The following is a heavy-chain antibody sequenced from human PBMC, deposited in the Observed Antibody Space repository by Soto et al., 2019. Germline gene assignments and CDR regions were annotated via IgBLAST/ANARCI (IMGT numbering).Heavy chain of an antibody. Sequence: QVQLIQSGVEVKKPGSSVKVSCKAYGGTFSRYAISWVRQAPGQGLEWMGGITPIFGTANYAQKFQGRVAITADESTRTSYMELRSLRSGDTAVYYCARGWGYDTSDYYYAYWGQGTLITVSS. D-gene: IGHD3-22*01. V-gene: IGHV1-69*01. CDR2: ITPIFGTA. J-gene: IGHJ4*02. CDR3: ARGWGYDTSDYYYAY. CDR1: GGTFSRYA.